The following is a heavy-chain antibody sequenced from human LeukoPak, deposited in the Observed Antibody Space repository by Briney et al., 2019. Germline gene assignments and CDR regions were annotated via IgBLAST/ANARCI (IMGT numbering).Heavy chain of an antibody. CDR3: ARGNGYNSDEIDY. CDR1: GYTFSSYG. J-gene: IGHJ4*02. V-gene: IGHV1-18*01. CDR2: ISAYNGNK. D-gene: IGHD5-24*01. Sequence: ASVKVSCKASGYTFSSYGISWGRQAPGQGLEGMGWISAYNGNKNYAQKLQGRVPMTTDTSTNTAYMELRSLRSDDTAVYYCARGNGYNSDEIDYWGQGTLVTVSS.